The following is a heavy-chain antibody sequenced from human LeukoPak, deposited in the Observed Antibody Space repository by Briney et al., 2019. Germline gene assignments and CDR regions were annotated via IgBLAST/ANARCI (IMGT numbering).Heavy chain of an antibody. CDR3: ARGHVRGYSYGFGY. D-gene: IGHD5-18*01. J-gene: IGHJ4*02. V-gene: IGHV3-33*08. CDR1: GFMFRSYG. CDR2: IWYDGSNK. Sequence: GGSLRLSCAASGFMFRSYGAHWVRQAPGRGLEWVAVIWYDGSNKYYTDSVKGRFTISRDNSNNTLYLQMNSLRVEDTAVYYCARGHVRGYSYGFGYWGQGSLVTVSS.